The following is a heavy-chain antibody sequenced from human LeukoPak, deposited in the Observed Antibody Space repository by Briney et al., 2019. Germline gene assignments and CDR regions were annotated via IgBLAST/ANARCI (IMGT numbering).Heavy chain of an antibody. V-gene: IGHV1-2*02. D-gene: IGHD1-26*01. J-gene: IGHJ3*02. CDR1: GYTFTGYY. Sequence: ASVKVSCKASGYTFTGYYMHWVRQAPGQGLEWMGWISPNSGGTNYAQKFQGRVTMTRDTSISTAYMELSRLRSDDTAVYYCARASRGSGNAFDIWGQGTMVTVSS. CDR3: ARASRGSGNAFDI. CDR2: ISPNSGGT.